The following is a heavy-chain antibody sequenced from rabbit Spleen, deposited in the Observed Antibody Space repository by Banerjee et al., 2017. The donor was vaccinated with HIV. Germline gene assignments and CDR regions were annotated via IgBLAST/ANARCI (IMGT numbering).Heavy chain of an antibody. V-gene: IGHV1S45*01. CDR1: GFSFSSSYW. D-gene: IGHD6-1*01. J-gene: IGHJ6*01. Sequence: QQQLEESGGGLVKPEGSLTLTCTASGFSFSSSYWICWVRQAPGKGLEWIACIYAHSSGSTAYASWAKGRFTIAKTSSTTVTLQMTSLTVADTATYFCAGRGSAYGYAYGLWGQGTLVTVS. CDR3: AGRGSAYGYAYGL. CDR2: IYAHSSGST.